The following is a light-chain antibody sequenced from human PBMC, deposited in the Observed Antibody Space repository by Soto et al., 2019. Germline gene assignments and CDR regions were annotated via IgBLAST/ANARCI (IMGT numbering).Light chain of an antibody. CDR2: DAS. Sequence: EIVLTQSAATLSLSPGERAILSCRASQSVSTFLAWYQQKFGQAPRLLIYDASNRATGIPARFSGSGSATDFTLTISSLEPEDFAVYYCQQRNNWPPEITFGQGTRLEIK. V-gene: IGKV3-11*01. CDR3: QQRNNWPPEIT. CDR1: QSVSTF. J-gene: IGKJ5*01.